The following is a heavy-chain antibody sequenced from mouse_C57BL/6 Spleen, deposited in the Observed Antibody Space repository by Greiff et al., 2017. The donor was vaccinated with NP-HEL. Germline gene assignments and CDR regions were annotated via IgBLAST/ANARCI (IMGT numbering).Heavy chain of an antibody. CDR1: GFTFSDAW. CDR2: IRNKANNHAT. Sequence: EVKLMESGGGLVQPGGSMKLSCAASGFTFSDAWMDWVRQSPEKGLEWVAEIRNKANNHATYYAESVKGRFTISRDDSKSSVYLQMNSLRAEDTGIYYCTGGVYYGSSHYYAMDYWGQGTSVTVSS. J-gene: IGHJ4*01. V-gene: IGHV6-6*01. D-gene: IGHD1-1*01. CDR3: TGGVYYGSSHYYAMDY.